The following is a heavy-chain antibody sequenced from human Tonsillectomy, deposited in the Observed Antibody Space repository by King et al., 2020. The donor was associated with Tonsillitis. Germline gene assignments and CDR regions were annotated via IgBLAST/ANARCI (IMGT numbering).Heavy chain of an antibody. J-gene: IGHJ3*01. CDR1: GFTFSSHA. V-gene: IGHV3-30*04. D-gene: IGHD3-3*01. Sequence: QLVQSGGGVVQPGRSLRLSCAASGFTFSSHAMHWVRQAPGKGLEWVAVIANDGRFKYHADSVKGRFTISRDNSKNTLSLQMSSLRAEDTAVYYCAKESVGIGVGAFDVWGHGTLITVS. CDR2: IANDGRFK. CDR3: AKESVGIGVGAFDV.